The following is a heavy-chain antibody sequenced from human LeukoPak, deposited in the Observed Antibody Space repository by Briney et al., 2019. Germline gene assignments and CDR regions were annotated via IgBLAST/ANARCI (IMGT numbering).Heavy chain of an antibody. CDR1: GFTFSSYA. CDR3: AKVSYGANFETNFFDY. CDR2: ISGSGGST. D-gene: IGHD4-23*01. V-gene: IGHV3-23*01. Sequence: GGSLRLSCAASGFTFSSYAMSWVRQAPGRGLEWVSAISGSGGSTYYADSVKGRFTVSRDSSKNTLYLQMNSLRAEDTAAYYCAKVSYGANFETNFFDYWGQGTLVTVSS. J-gene: IGHJ4*02.